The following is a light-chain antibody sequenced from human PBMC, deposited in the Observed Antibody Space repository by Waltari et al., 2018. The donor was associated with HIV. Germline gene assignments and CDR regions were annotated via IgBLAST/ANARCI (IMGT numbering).Light chain of an antibody. CDR3: QQYGDSVVS. V-gene: IGKV3D-20*01. Sequence: EIVLTQSPATLFLSPGERAVLSCGASQSVNRNYLAWYQQKPGLAPRLLIYDGTNRATDIPDRFSGSGSGTHFTLTISGLEPEDFAVYYCQQYGDSVVSFGGGTKVEVK. CDR1: QSVNRNY. CDR2: DGT. J-gene: IGKJ4*01.